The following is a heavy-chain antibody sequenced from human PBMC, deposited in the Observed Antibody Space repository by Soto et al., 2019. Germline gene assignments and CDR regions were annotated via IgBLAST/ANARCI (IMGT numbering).Heavy chain of an antibody. V-gene: IGHV4-39*01. CDR2: IYYSGGT. Sequence: PSETLSLTCTVSGASINNSTYFWGWIRHPPGKGLEWIGDIYYSGGTSYTPSLKSRVVISVDTSKNQFSLQLTSVTAADTAVYYCARAMTFYDSVGYYYNWGQGTLVTVSS. D-gene: IGHD3-22*01. J-gene: IGHJ4*02. CDR1: GASINNSTYF. CDR3: ARAMTFYDSVGYYYN.